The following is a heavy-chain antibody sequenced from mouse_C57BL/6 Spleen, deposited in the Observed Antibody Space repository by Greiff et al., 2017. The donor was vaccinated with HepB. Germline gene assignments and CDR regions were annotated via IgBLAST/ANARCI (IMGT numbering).Heavy chain of an antibody. CDR3: ASEAKEYFDV. Sequence: QVQLQQPGAELVKPGASVKLSCKASGYTFTSYWMQWVKQRPGQGLEWIGEIDPSDSYTNYNQKFKGKATLTVDTSSSTAYMQLSSLTSEDSAVYYGASEAKEYFDVWGTGTTVTVSS. J-gene: IGHJ1*03. D-gene: IGHD3-2*02. V-gene: IGHV1-50*01. CDR2: IDPSDSYT. CDR1: GYTFTSYW.